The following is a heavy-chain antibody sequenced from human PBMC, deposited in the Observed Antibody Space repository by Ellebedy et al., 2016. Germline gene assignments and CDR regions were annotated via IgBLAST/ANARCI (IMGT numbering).Heavy chain of an antibody. J-gene: IGHJ3*02. CDR2: IIPIFGTA. V-gene: IGHV1-69*13. CDR3: ARDQGITMIADAFDI. D-gene: IGHD3-22*01. CDR1: GGTFSSYA. Sequence: SVKVSCXASGGTFSSYAISWVRQAPGQGLEWMGGIIPIFGTANYAQKFQGRVTITADESTSTAYMELSSLRSEDTAVYYCARDQGITMIADAFDIWGQGTMVTVSS.